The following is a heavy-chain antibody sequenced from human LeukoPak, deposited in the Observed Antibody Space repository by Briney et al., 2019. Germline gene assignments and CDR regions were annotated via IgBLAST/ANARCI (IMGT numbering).Heavy chain of an antibody. Sequence: GGSLRLSCAASGFTFSNYAMSWVRQAPGKGLEWVSGISGSGGSTYYADSVKGRFTISRDNSKNTLYLQMNSLRAEDTAVYYCAKSSYYDSSGYYREYYFDYWGPGTLVTVSS. J-gene: IGHJ4*02. CDR1: GFTFSNYA. D-gene: IGHD3-22*01. CDR2: ISGSGGST. V-gene: IGHV3-23*01. CDR3: AKSSYYDSSGYYREYYFDY.